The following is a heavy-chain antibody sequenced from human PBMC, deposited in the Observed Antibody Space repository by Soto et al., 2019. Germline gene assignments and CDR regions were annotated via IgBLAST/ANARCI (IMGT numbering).Heavy chain of an antibody. D-gene: IGHD3-3*01. CDR3: ARDGVGGTVFFGYIDY. CDR1: GFTFDDYA. Sequence: PGGSLRLSCAASGFTFDDYAMHWVRQAPGKGLEWVSGISWNSGNIGYADSVKGRFTISRDNSKNTLYLQMDSLRAEDTAVYYCARDGVGGTVFFGYIDYWGQGALVTVSS. CDR2: ISWNSGNI. V-gene: IGHV3-9*01. J-gene: IGHJ4*02.